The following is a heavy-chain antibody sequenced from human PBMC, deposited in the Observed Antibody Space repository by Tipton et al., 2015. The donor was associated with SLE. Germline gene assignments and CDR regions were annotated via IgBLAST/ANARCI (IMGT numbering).Heavy chain of an antibody. CDR1: GYSISSGYN. CDR2: IDHSGNT. CDR3: ARGDDYGDLWYFDL. D-gene: IGHD4-17*01. Sequence: TLSLTCAVSGYSISSGYNWGWIRQPPGKGLEWIGSIDHSGNTYYNPSLKSRVTISVDKSKNQFSLKLSSVTAADTAVYYCARGDDYGDLWYFDLWGRGTLVTVSS. V-gene: IGHV4-38-2*01. J-gene: IGHJ2*01.